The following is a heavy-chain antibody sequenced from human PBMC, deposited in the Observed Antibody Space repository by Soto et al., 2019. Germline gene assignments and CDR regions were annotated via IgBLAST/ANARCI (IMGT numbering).Heavy chain of an antibody. CDR3: ASPPAAANYYGMDA. CDR2: ISYDGSNK. V-gene: IGHV3-30*01. D-gene: IGHD6-13*01. Sequence: GGSLRLSCAASGFTFSSYAMHWVRQAPGKGLEWVAVISYDGSNKYYADSVKGRFTISRDNSKNTLYLQMNSLRAEDTAVYYCASPPAAANYYGMDAWGQGTTVTVSS. CDR1: GFTFSSYA. J-gene: IGHJ6*02.